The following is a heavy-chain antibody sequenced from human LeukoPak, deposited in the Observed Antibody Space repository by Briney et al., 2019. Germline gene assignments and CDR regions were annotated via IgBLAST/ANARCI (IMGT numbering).Heavy chain of an antibody. J-gene: IGHJ3*02. D-gene: IGHD3-22*01. CDR2: ISSSSSYI. Sequence: GGSLRLSCAASGFTFSSYSMNWVRQAPGKGLEWVSSISSSSSYIYYADSVKGRFTISRDNAKNSLYLQMNSLRAEDTAVYYCVRAEVVVDANLDWDAFDIWGQGTMVTVSS. CDR1: GFTFSSYS. V-gene: IGHV3-21*01. CDR3: VRAEVVVDANLDWDAFDI.